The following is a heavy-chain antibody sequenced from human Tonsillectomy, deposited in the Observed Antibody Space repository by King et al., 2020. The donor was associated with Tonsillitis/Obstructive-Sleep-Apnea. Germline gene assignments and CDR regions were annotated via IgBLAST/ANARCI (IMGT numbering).Heavy chain of an antibody. CDR3: ATSRGYSGYDPFDF. V-gene: IGHV7-4-1*02. D-gene: IGHD5-12*01. CDR1: GYTFTSYG. Sequence: VQLVESGSELKKPGASVKVSCTASGYTFTSYGMNWVRQAPGQGLEWMGWINTKTANPTYAQGFTGRFVFFLDTSVSTAYLQINSLKAEDTAVYYCATSRGYSGYDPFDFWGQGTLVTVSS. J-gene: IGHJ4*02. CDR2: INTKTANP.